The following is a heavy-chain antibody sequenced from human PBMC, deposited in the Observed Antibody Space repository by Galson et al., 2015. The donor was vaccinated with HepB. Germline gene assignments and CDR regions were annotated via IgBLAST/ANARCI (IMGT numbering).Heavy chain of an antibody. Sequence: SVKVSRKVSGYTLTELSMHWVRQAPGKGLEWMGGFDPEDGETIYAQKFQGRVTMTEDTSTDTAYMELSSLRSEDTAVYYCATPLWFGEFNSIDYWGQGTLVTVSS. CDR1: GYTLTELS. V-gene: IGHV1-24*01. CDR3: ATPLWFGEFNSIDY. D-gene: IGHD3-10*01. J-gene: IGHJ4*02. CDR2: FDPEDGET.